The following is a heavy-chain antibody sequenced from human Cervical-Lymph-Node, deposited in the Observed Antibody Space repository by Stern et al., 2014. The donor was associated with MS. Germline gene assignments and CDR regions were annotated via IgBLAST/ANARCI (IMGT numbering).Heavy chain of an antibody. Sequence: EVQLVQSGGGLVQPGGSLRLSCVASGFTFSEHYMDWVRQAPGQGLEWVGRIGDKVSRYMTENSASVKGRFAISRDDLKNSLYLQMNSLKTEDTAVYYCARIGRVGAADFDYWGQGTLVTVSS. J-gene: IGHJ4*02. CDR1: GFTFSEHY. V-gene: IGHV3-72*01. CDR2: IGDKVSRYMT. CDR3: ARIGRVGAADFDY. D-gene: IGHD2-15*01.